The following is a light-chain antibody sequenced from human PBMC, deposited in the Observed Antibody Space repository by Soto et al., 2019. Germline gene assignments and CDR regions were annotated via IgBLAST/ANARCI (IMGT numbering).Light chain of an antibody. Sequence: EIVLTQSPATVSVSPGESATLSCRASQSVRNYLAWYQQKPGQAPRLLIFDASNRATGIPPRFSGSGSGTYFTLTISSLEPEDFAVYYCQQRSNSPPWTFGPGTRVDL. CDR2: DAS. CDR1: QSVRNY. J-gene: IGKJ3*01. CDR3: QQRSNSPPWT. V-gene: IGKV3-11*01.